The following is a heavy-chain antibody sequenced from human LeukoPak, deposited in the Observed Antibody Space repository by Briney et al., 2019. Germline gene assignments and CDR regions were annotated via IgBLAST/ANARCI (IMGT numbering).Heavy chain of an antibody. CDR1: GFTFSSFD. V-gene: IGHV3-13*01. Sequence: LAGGSLRLSCAASGFTFSSFDMHWVRQPTGQGLEWVSTIGTASDTYYPGSVEGRFTLSRDNAKNSLYLQMNSLTAGDTAVYYCARGPPRGKYYYMDVWGKGTTVTVSS. D-gene: IGHD1-1*01. J-gene: IGHJ6*03. CDR3: ARGPPRGKYYYMDV. CDR2: IGTASDT.